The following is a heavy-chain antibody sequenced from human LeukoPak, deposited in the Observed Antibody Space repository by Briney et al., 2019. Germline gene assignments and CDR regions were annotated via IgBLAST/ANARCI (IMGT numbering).Heavy chain of an antibody. CDR2: ISGSGGST. J-gene: IGHJ4*02. CDR1: GFTFSSYA. Sequence: GGSLRLSCAASGFTFSSYAMSWVRQAPGKGLEWVSAISGSGGSTYYADSVKGRFTISRDNSKNTLYLQMNSLRAEDTAVYCCAKDTWELLMFDYWGQGTLITVSS. V-gene: IGHV3-23*01. D-gene: IGHD1-26*01. CDR3: AKDTWELLMFDY.